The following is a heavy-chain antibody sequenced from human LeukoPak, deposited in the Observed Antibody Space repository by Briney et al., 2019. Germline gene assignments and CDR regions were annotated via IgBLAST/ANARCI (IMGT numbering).Heavy chain of an antibody. D-gene: IGHD6-19*01. CDR2: LFPQDSDT. Sequence: GEALHIYCQVSRDDLSTSSIGWVRHAPRQGIGWIGVLFPQDSDTRYSPSFQGHVTFSAHKSTNTDFLHSDSPRASDTASYFCARHALSQYASTQPLWAWGQGTLVSVSS. J-gene: IGHJ5*02. CDR3: ARHALSQYASTQPLWA. V-gene: IGHV5-51*01. CDR1: RDDLSTSS.